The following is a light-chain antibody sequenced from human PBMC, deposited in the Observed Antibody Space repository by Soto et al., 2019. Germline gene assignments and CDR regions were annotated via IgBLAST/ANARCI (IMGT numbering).Light chain of an antibody. CDR3: QQYGTSPRA. Sequence: EILLTQSPATLSVSLGDTATLSCRASQSVSSNNVAWYKQKRGRATRLLISGASRRATGIPARFSGSGSGTEFTLTITSLQPEDFAVYYCQQYGTSPRAFGQGTRLEIK. CDR1: QSVSSNN. V-gene: IGKV3-20*01. CDR2: GAS. J-gene: IGKJ5*01.